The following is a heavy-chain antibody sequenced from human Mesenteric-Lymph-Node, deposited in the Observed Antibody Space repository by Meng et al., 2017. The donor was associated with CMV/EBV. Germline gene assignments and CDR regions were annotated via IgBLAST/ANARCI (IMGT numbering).Heavy chain of an antibody. CDR3: ARGNPMRSFDS. CDR1: GYTFTNYY. V-gene: IGHV1-2*02. J-gene: IGHJ4*02. CDR2: ISPNSGGT. Sequence: CKASGYTFTNYYMHWVRQAPGQGLEWIIWISPNSGGTNYAQKFQGRVTMTRDTSISTAYMELSRLRSDDTAVYYCARGNPMRSFDSWGQGTLVTVSS.